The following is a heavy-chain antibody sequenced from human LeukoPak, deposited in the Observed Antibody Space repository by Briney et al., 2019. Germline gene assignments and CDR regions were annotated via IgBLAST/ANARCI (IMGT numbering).Heavy chain of an antibody. D-gene: IGHD5-24*01. CDR3: AAQRDPRPFDH. V-gene: IGHV1-2*02. Sequence: ASVKVSCKASGYTFTDYYMHWVRQAPGQGLEWMGWINPHSGGTDHAQKFQGRVTMTRDMSMTTAYMELTELRSDDTAVYYCAAQRDPRPFDHWGQGTLITVSS. CDR2: INPHSGGT. CDR1: GYTFTDYY. J-gene: IGHJ4*02.